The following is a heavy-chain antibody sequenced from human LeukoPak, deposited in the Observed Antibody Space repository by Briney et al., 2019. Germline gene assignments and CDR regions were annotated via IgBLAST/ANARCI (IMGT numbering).Heavy chain of an antibody. CDR3: ASREWELLDYFDY. J-gene: IGHJ4*02. V-gene: IGHV1-69*13. D-gene: IGHD1-26*01. CDR1: GGTFSSYA. Sequence: SVKVSCKASGGTFSSYAISWVRQAPGQGLEWMGGIIPIFGTANYAQKFQGRVTITADESTSTAHMELSSLRSEDTAVYYCASREWELLDYFDYWGQGTLVTVSS. CDR2: IIPIFGTA.